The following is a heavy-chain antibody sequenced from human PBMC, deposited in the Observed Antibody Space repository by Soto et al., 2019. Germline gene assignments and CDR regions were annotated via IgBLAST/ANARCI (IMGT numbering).Heavy chain of an antibody. CDR1: GFFFSADP. V-gene: IGHV3-23*01. CDR3: VIEAVSYNGKWDWFDS. D-gene: IGHD1-26*01. J-gene: IGHJ5*01. CDR2: VGGGNPDK. Sequence: DVQLLESGGGLVQPGGSPTLSRGPTGFFFSADPLNWVRRAPGRGLEWVSGVGGGNPDKCYADSGKARFIITRDISNNTMYLQMNSLGDDDTAVYYCVIEAVSYNGKWDWFDSWGQGTLVTVSS.